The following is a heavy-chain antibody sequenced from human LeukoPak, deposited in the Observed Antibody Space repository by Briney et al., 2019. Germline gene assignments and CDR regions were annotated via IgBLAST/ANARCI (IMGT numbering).Heavy chain of an antibody. Sequence: SGGSLRLSCAASGFTFSTYAMNWVRQAPGKGLEWVSAISGSGGSTYYADSVKGRFTISRDNSKNTLYLQMNSLRAEDTAVYYCAKMEGYRVGVSRDWGQGTLVTVSS. V-gene: IGHV3-23*01. D-gene: IGHD1-26*01. CDR2: ISGSGGST. CDR3: AKMEGYRVGVSRD. J-gene: IGHJ4*02. CDR1: GFTFSTYA.